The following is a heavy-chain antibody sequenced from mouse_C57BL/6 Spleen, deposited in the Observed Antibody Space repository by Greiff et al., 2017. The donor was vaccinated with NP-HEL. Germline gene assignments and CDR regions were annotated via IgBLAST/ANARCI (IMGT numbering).Heavy chain of an antibody. D-gene: IGHD2-3*01. V-gene: IGHV1-69*01. CDR1: GYTFTSYW. J-gene: IGHJ2*01. Sequence: QVQLKQPGAELVMPGASVKLSCKASGYTFTSYWMHWVKQRPGQGLEWIGEIDPSDSYTNYNQKFKGKSTLTVDKSSSTAYMQLSSLTSEDSAVYYCARFYDGYPYFDYWGQGTTLTVSS. CDR3: ARFYDGYPYFDY. CDR2: IDPSDSYT.